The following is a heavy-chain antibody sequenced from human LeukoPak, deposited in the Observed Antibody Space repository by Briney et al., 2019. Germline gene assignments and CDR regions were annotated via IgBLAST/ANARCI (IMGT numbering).Heavy chain of an antibody. CDR2: IYYSGST. V-gene: IGHV4-59*08. CDR3: ARRLKAVAGSGGAFDI. CDR1: GGSISSYY. D-gene: IGHD6-19*01. J-gene: IGHJ3*02. Sequence: SETLSLTCTVSGGSISSYYWSWIRQPPGKGLEWIGYIYYSGSTNYNPSLKSRVTISVGTSKNQFSLKLSSVTAADTAVYYCARRLKAVAGSGGAFDIWGQGTMVTVSS.